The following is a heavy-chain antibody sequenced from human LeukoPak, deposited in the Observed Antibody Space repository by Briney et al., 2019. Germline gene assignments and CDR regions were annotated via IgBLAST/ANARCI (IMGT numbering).Heavy chain of an antibody. J-gene: IGHJ4*02. CDR1: GFRFNNYW. V-gene: IGHV3-74*01. CDR2: INRDGSST. CDR3: ARPASSGHPTN. D-gene: IGHD3-22*01. Sequence: GGSLRLSCTASGFRFNNYWMHWVRQAPGLGLVWVSRINRDGSSTNYVDSVKGRFTISRDNAKNTLYLQMDSLTAEDTAMYYCARPASSGHPTNWGQGTLVTVSS.